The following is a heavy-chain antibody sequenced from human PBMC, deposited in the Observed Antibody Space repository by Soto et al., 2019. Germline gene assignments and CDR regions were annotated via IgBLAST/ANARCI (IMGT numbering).Heavy chain of an antibody. V-gene: IGHV4-59*01. CDR1: GGSISGYY. J-gene: IGHJ4*02. CDR2: IYYSGST. Sequence: SETLSLTCTVSGGSISGYYWSWIRQPPGKGLEWIGYIYYSGSTNYNPSLKSRVTISLDTSKNQFSLKLSSVTAADTAVYYCARDVAGVGGYYFDYWGQGTLVTVSS. D-gene: IGHD3-16*01. CDR3: ARDVAGVGGYYFDY.